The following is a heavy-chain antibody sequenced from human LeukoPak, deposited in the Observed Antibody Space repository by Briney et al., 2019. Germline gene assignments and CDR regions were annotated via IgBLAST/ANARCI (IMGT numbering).Heavy chain of an antibody. J-gene: IGHJ4*02. CDR3: ARDYYYDSSGYSPFDF. CDR1: GCTFSSYA. V-gene: IGHV1-69*06. Sequence: ASVKVSCKVSGCTFSSYAINWVRQAPGQGLEWMGGIIPIFGTANYAQKFQGRVTITADTSTTTAYMELSSLRPDDTAVYYCARDYYYDSSGYSPFDFWGQGTLVTVSS. CDR2: IIPIFGTA. D-gene: IGHD3-22*01.